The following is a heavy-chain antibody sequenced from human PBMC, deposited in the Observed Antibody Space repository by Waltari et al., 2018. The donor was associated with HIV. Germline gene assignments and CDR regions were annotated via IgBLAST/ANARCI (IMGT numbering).Heavy chain of an antibody. D-gene: IGHD1-26*01. CDR1: GYSFTSYW. CDR2: IYPADSDT. CDR3: ARRLVEADAFEI. Sequence: EVQLVQSGAAVKKPGQSLKLSCKGSGYSFTSYWIGWVRQAPRTGLGWTGDIYPADSDTSNNPSFRGQVTISFDTSISTAYVQWRSLKASDTAVYFCARRLVEADAFEIWGQGTEVIVSS. V-gene: IGHV5-51*03. J-gene: IGHJ3*02.